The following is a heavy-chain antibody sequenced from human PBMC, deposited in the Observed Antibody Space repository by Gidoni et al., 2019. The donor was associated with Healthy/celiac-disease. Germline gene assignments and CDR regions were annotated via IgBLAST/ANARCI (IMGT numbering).Heavy chain of an antibody. CDR1: GFPFSSYG. J-gene: IGHJ3*02. Sequence: QVQLVESGGGVVQPGRSLRLSCAASGFPFSSYGMHWVRQAPGKGLEWVAVIWYDGSNKYYADSVKGRFTISRDNSKNTLYLQMNSLRAEDTAVYYCARSSHYYDSTRDAFDIWGQGTMVTVSS. V-gene: IGHV3-33*01. CDR2: IWYDGSNK. D-gene: IGHD3-22*01. CDR3: ARSSHYYDSTRDAFDI.